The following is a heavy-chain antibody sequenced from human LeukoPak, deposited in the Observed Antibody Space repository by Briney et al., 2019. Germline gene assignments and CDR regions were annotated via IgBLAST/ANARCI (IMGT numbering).Heavy chain of an antibody. Sequence: PSETLSLTCTVSGGSISSYYWSWIRQPPGKGLEWIGYIYYSGSTNYNPPLKSRVTISVDTSKNQFSLKLSSVTAADTAVYYCARQPTVTTLYDAFDIWGQGTMVTVSS. J-gene: IGHJ3*02. CDR2: IYYSGST. D-gene: IGHD4-17*01. V-gene: IGHV4-59*01. CDR3: ARQPTVTTLYDAFDI. CDR1: GGSISSYY.